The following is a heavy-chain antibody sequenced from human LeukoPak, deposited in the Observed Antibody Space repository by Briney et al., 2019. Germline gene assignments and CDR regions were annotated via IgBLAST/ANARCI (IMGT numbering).Heavy chain of an antibody. J-gene: IGHJ6*04. Sequence: SETLSLTCTVSGGSISSYYWSWIRQPPGKGLEWIGYIYYSGSTNYNPSLKSRVTISVDTSKNQFSLKLSSVTAADTAVYYCARGNYDYVWGSYRPLYDYYGMDVWGKGTTVTVSS. V-gene: IGHV4-59*01. CDR3: ARGNYDYVWGSYRPLYDYYGMDV. CDR2: IYYSGST. D-gene: IGHD3-16*02. CDR1: GGSISSYY.